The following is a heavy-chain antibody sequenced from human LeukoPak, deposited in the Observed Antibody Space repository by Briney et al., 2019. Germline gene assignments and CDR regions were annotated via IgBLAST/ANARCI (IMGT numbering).Heavy chain of an antibody. V-gene: IGHV4-34*01. CDR1: GGSFSGYY. CDR3: ARGRPRVNDY. J-gene: IGHJ4*02. Sequence: SETLSLTCAVYGGSFSGYYWSWIRQPPGKGLEWIGEINHSGSTNYNPSLKSRVTISVDTSKNQFSLKLSSVTAADTAVYHCARGRPRVNDYWGQGTLVTVSS. D-gene: IGHD4-23*01. CDR2: INHSGST.